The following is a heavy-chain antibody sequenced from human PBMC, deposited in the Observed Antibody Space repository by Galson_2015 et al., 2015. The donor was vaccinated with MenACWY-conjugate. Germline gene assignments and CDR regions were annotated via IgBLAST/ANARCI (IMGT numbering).Heavy chain of an antibody. CDR3: ARDMPGGFMPDF. Sequence: SLRLSCATSGFTFSSHAMNWVRQAPGEGPKWVSSITTTGETAYYADSVKGRFTISRDTSKNTVYLQMNSLRADDTAIYYCARDMPGGFMPDFWGQGTLVTVSS. D-gene: IGHD2-2*01. V-gene: IGHV3-23*01. CDR1: GFTFSSHA. J-gene: IGHJ4*02. CDR2: ITTTGETA.